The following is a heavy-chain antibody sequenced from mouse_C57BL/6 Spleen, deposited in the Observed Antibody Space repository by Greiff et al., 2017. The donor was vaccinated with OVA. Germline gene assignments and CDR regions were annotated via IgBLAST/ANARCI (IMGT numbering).Heavy chain of an antibody. J-gene: IGHJ2*01. Sequence: DVQLVESGGGLVKPGGSLKLSCAASGFTFSDYGMHWVRQAPEQGLEWVAYISSGSSTIYYADTVKGRFTFSRDNAKNTLFLLKTSLRSEDTAMYYCARSGYYYEVDYWGQGTTRTVSS. V-gene: IGHV5-17*01. D-gene: IGHD2-4*01. CDR2: ISSGSSTI. CDR1: GFTFSDYG. CDR3: ARSGYYYEVDY.